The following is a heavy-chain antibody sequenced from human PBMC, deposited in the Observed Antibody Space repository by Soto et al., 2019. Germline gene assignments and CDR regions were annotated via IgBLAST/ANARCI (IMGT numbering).Heavy chain of an antibody. CDR1: GYTFTSYA. D-gene: IGHD2-21*02. V-gene: IGHV1-3*05. J-gene: IGHJ4*02. Sequence: QVQLVQSGAEEKKPGASVKVSCKASGYTFTSYAMHWVRQAPGQRLEWMGWINAGNGNTKYSQKFQGRVTITRDTYASTAYMELSSLRSEDTAVYSCARIIVVVTALDYWGQGTLVTVSS. CDR2: INAGNGNT. CDR3: ARIIVVVTALDY.